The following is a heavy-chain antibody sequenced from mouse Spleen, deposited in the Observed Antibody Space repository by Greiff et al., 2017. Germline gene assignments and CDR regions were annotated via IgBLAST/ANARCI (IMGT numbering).Heavy chain of an antibody. CDR2: ISNGGGST. CDR3: ARRGYGSSPFAY. V-gene: IGHV5-12*01. Sequence: VQVVESGGGLVQPGGSLKLSCAASGFTFSDYYMYWVRQTPEKRLEWVAYISNGGGSTYYPDTVKGRFTISRDNAKNTLYLQMSRLKSEDTAMYYCARRGYGSSPFAYWGQGTLVTVSA. D-gene: IGHD1-1*01. J-gene: IGHJ3*01. CDR1: GFTFSDYY.